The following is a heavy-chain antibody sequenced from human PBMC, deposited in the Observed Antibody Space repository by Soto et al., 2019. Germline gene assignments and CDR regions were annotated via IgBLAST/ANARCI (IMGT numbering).Heavy chain of an antibody. CDR3: ARDLEQQLVLGGYYYYYGMDV. CDR1: GGTFSSYA. D-gene: IGHD6-13*01. V-gene: IGHV1-69*13. Sequence: SVKVSCKASGGTFSSYAISWVRQAPGQGLEWMGGIIPIFGTANYAQKFQGRVTITADESTSTAYTELSSLRSEDTAVYYCARDLEQQLVLGGYYYYYGMDVWGQGTTVTVSS. CDR2: IIPIFGTA. J-gene: IGHJ6*02.